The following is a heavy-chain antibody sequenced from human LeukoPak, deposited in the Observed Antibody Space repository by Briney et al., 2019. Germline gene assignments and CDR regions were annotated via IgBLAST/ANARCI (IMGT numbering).Heavy chain of an antibody. CDR3: TTEYYYDSYFDY. CDR1: GFTFSNAW. D-gene: IGHD3-22*01. CDR2: IKSKTDGGTT. V-gene: IGHV3-15*01. J-gene: IGHJ4*02. Sequence: GSLRLSCAASGFTFSNAWMSWVRQAPGKGLEWVGRIKSKTDGGTTDYAAPVKGRFTISRDGSKNTLYLQMNSLKTEDTAVYYCTTEYYYDSYFDYWGQGTLVTVSS.